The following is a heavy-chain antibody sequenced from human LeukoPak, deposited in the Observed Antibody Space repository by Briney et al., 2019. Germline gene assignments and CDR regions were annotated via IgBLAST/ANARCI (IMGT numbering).Heavy chain of an antibody. Sequence: PGESLKISCKGSGYSFTSYWISWVRQMPGKGLEWMGRIDPSDSYTNYSPSFQGHVTISADRSISTAYLQWSSLKASDTAMYYCARRGNYNGDPPPFDAWGQGTLVTVSS. CDR2: IDPSDSYT. J-gene: IGHJ5*02. CDR1: GYSFTSYW. CDR3: ARRGNYNGDPPPFDA. V-gene: IGHV5-10-1*01. D-gene: IGHD4-17*01.